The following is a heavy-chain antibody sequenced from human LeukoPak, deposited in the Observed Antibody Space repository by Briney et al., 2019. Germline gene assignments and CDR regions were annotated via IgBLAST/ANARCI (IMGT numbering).Heavy chain of an antibody. CDR3: AKGPFGTMIRGDASDI. V-gene: IGHV3-30*18. D-gene: IGHD3-10*01. Sequence: PGGSLRLSCAASGFRFSSYGMHWVRQAPGKGLEWVAVISYDGSRKYYADSVKGRFTISRDNSKNTLYLQMNSLRPEDTAVYSCAKGPFGTMIRGDASDIWGQGTMVTVSS. CDR2: ISYDGSRK. CDR1: GFRFSSYG. J-gene: IGHJ3*02.